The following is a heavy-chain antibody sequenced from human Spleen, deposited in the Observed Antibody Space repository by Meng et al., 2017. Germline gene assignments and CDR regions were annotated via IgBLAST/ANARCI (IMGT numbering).Heavy chain of an antibody. D-gene: IGHD6-13*01. Sequence: QVQLQQWGAGLLKPSETLSLTCAVYGGSFSGYYWSWIRQPPGKGLEWIGEINHSRSTNYNPSLKSRVTISVDTSKNQFSLKLSSVTAADTAVYYCARGLRPGAAADIWGQGTLVTVSS. CDR2: INHSRST. J-gene: IGHJ4*02. CDR1: GGSFSGYY. CDR3: ARGLRPGAAADI. V-gene: IGHV4-34*01.